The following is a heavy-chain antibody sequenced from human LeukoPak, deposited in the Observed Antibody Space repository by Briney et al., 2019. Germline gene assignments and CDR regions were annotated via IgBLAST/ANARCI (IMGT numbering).Heavy chain of an antibody. D-gene: IGHD2-2*01. V-gene: IGHV3-30*04. Sequence: GRSLRLSCAASGFTFSSYAMHWVRQAPGEGLEWVAVISYDGSNKYYADSVKGRFTISRDNSKNTLYLQMNSPRAEDTAVYYCARDSNTPGYCSSTSCYSIGLIDYWGQGTLVTVSS. J-gene: IGHJ4*02. CDR3: ARDSNTPGYCSSTSCYSIGLIDY. CDR1: GFTFSSYA. CDR2: ISYDGSNK.